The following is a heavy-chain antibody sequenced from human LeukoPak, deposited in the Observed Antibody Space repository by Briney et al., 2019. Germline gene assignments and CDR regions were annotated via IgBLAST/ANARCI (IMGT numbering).Heavy chain of an antibody. J-gene: IGHJ3*02. CDR2: ISSSSSYI. CDR1: GFTFSSYS. CDR3: AKDKDGAFDI. V-gene: IGHV3-21*01. Sequence: AGGSLRLSCAASGFTFSSYSMNWVRQAPGKGLEWVSSISSSSSYIYYADSVKGRFTISRDNAKNSLYLQMNSLRAEDTAVYYCAKDKDGAFDIWGQGTMVTVSS. D-gene: IGHD2-15*01.